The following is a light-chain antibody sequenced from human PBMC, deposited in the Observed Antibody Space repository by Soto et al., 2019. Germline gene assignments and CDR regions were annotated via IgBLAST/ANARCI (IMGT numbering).Light chain of an antibody. CDR1: QSISSW. CDR3: QQYNTYPWT. Sequence: DIQMTQSPSTLSASVGDRVTITCRASQSISSWLAWYQRKPGKAPKLLIYDASSLESGVPSRFSGSGSGTEFTLPISSLQPDDFATYYCQQYNTYPWTFGQGTKVEIK. V-gene: IGKV1-5*01. CDR2: DAS. J-gene: IGKJ1*01.